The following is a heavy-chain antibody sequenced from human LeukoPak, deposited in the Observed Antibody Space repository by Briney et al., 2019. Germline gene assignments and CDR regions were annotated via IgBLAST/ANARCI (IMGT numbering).Heavy chain of an antibody. D-gene: IGHD6-13*01. V-gene: IGHV4-34*01. CDR1: GGSFSGYY. Sequence: PSETLSLTCAVYGGSFSGYYWSWIRQPPGKGLEWIGEINHSGSTNYTPSLKSRVTISVDTSKNQFSLKLSSVTAADTAVYYCARRLSSSWPNWFDPWGQGTLVTVSS. CDR2: INHSGST. CDR3: ARRLSSSWPNWFDP. J-gene: IGHJ5*02.